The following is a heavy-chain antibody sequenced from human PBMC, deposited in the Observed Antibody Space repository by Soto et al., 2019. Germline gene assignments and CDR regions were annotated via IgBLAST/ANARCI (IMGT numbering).Heavy chain of an antibody. CDR1: GFTFSSYA. V-gene: IGHV3-23*01. Sequence: GGSLRLSCAASGFTFSSYAMSWVRQAPGKGLEWVSGVSGGGGSTYYADSVKGRFTISRDNSKNTLYLQVNSLRAADTAVYYCAKDQAAAGTISRYFQDWGQGTPVTVSS. J-gene: IGHJ1*01. CDR2: VSGGGGST. D-gene: IGHD6-13*01. CDR3: AKDQAAAGTISRYFQD.